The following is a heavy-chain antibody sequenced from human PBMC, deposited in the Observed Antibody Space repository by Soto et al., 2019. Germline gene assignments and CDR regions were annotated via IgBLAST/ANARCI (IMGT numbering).Heavy chain of an antibody. CDR1: GYTFTSYG. V-gene: IGHV1-18*01. D-gene: IGHD3-3*02. CDR2: ISAYNGNT. CDR3: ARRPLHFWSGYYHFDY. J-gene: IGHJ4*02. Sequence: QVQLVQSGAEVKKPGASVKVSCKASGYTFTSYGISWVRQAPGQGLEWMGWISAYNGNTNYAEKLQGRVTMTTDTSTSTAYMELRSLRSDDTAVYYCARRPLHFWSGYYHFDYWGQGTLVTVSS.